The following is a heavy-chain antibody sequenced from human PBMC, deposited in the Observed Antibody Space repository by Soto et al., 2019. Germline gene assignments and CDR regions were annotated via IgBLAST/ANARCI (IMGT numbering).Heavy chain of an antibody. CDR1: GYTFTSYG. D-gene: IGHD3-3*01. CDR2: ISAYNGNT. CDR3: ARAAVLRFLEWLDYYGMDV. V-gene: IGHV1-18*01. J-gene: IGHJ6*02. Sequence: ASVKVSCKASGYTFTSYGISWVRQAPGQGLEWMGWISAYNGNTNYAQKLQGRVTMTTGTSTSTASMELRSLRSDDTAVYYCARAAVLRFLEWLDYYGMDVWGQGTTVTVSS.